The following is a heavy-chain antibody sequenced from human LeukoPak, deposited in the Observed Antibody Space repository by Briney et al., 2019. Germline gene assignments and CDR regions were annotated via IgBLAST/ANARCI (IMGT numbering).Heavy chain of an antibody. V-gene: IGHV1-8*01. D-gene: IGHD4-17*01. CDR2: MNPNSGKT. CDR1: GYTFTSYD. J-gene: IGHJ4*02. CDR3: ARERLGGDVN. Sequence: ASVKVSCKASGYTFTSYDINWVRQATVQGLEWMGWMNPNSGKTGYAQKFQGRVTMTRNTSISTAYMELSSLRSKDTAVYYCARERLGGDVNWGQGTLVTVSS.